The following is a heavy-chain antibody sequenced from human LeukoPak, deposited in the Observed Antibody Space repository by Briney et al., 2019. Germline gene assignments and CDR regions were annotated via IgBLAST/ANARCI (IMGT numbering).Heavy chain of an antibody. CDR2: ISDSGST. CDR3: ARGHSSGWLGIDY. Sequence: SETLSLTCTASGGSISSSSYYWGWIRQPPGKGLEWIGYISDSGSTNHNPSLKSRVTISVDTSKKQFSLKLSSVTAADTAMYYCARGHSSGWLGIDYWGQGTLVSVSS. D-gene: IGHD6-19*01. J-gene: IGHJ4*02. V-gene: IGHV4-61*05. CDR1: GGSISSSSYY.